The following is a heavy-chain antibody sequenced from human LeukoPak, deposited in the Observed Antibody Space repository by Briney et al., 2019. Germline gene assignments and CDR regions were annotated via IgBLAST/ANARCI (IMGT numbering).Heavy chain of an antibody. CDR2: IKQDGREK. D-gene: IGHD3-10*01. CDR3: ARDPSESAMVRGVV. Sequence: GGSLRLSCAASGFTFSSYWMSWVRQAPGKGLEWVANIKQDGREKYYVDSVKGRFTISRDNAKSSLYLEMNSLRAEDTAVYYCARDPSESAMVRGVVWGEGTLVTVSS. V-gene: IGHV3-7*01. J-gene: IGHJ4*02. CDR1: GFTFSSYW.